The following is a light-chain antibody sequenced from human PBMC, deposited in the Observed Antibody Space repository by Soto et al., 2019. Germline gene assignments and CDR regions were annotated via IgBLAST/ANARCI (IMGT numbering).Light chain of an antibody. CDR3: MQAVYTRT. Sequence: DIVVTQSPLSLSVTPGQPSSISCSASQNLRHIDGYNYLDWYLQKPGQSPQLLIFLGSYRASGVPDRFSGSGSGTDFTLRISGVEAEDVGVYYCMQAVYTRTFGPGTKVDIK. J-gene: IGKJ1*01. CDR2: LGS. V-gene: IGKV2-28*01. CDR1: QNLRHIDGYNY.